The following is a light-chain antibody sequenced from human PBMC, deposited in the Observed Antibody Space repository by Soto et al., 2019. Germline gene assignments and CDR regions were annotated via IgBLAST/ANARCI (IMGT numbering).Light chain of an antibody. CDR1: SSYVGGYNY. J-gene: IGLJ1*01. Sequence: QSALTHPRSVSGSPGQSVTISCTGTSSYVGGYNYVSWYQQHPDKAPKVMIYDVTKRPSGVPDRFSCSKSGNTASLTISGLQDEDEADYYCCSYAGSYIYVFGTGTKVTVL. CDR2: DVT. V-gene: IGLV2-11*01. CDR3: CSYAGSYIYV.